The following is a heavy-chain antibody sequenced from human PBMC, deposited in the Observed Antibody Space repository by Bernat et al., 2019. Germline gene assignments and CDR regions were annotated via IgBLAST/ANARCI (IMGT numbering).Heavy chain of an antibody. J-gene: IGHJ3*01. V-gene: IGHV3-53*04. Sequence: EVQLEESGGGLVQPGGSLRLSCAVSGITVTSYYMSWVRQAPGKGLEWVSVVSNGGHTSYTDSVKGRFTVFRHNTNNTLSLQMNSLGLEDTAVYYCAGSVTTPGGFDVWGQGAMVTVSS. CDR2: VSNGGHT. CDR3: AGSVTTPGGFDV. CDR1: GITVTSYY. D-gene: IGHD4-17*01.